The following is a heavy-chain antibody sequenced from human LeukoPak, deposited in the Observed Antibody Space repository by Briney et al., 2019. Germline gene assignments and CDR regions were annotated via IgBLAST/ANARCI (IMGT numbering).Heavy chain of an antibody. Sequence: KPSETLSLTCTVSGGSISSGSYYWSWIRQPAGKGLEWIGRIYTSGSTNYNPSLKSRVTISVDTSKNQFSLNLSSVTAADTAVYYCASSYYGSGSYYHDYWGQGTLVTVSP. CDR2: IYTSGST. D-gene: IGHD3-10*01. V-gene: IGHV4-61*02. CDR3: ASSYYGSGSYYHDY. CDR1: GGSISSGSYY. J-gene: IGHJ4*02.